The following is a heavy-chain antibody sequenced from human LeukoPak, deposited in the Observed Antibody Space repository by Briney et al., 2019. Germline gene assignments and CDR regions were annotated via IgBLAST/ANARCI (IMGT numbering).Heavy chain of an antibody. CDR3: ARGAAVAEPYFDY. CDR1: GYTLTELS. Sequence: ASVKVSCKVSGYTLTELSMHWVRQAPGQGLEWMGIINPSGGSTSYAQKFQGRVTMTRDTSTSTVYMELSSLRSEDTAVYYCARGAAVAEPYFDYWGQGTLVTVSS. J-gene: IGHJ4*02. V-gene: IGHV1-46*01. D-gene: IGHD6-19*01. CDR2: INPSGGST.